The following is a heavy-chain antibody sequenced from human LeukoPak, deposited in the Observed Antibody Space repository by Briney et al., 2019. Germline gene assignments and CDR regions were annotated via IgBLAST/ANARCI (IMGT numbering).Heavy chain of an antibody. Sequence: ASVKVSCKASGGTFSSYAISWVRQAPGQGLEWMGRIIPILGIANYAQKFQGRVTITADKSTSTAYMELSSLRSEDTAVYYCATHLAAAGPFSDYWGQGTLVTVSS. V-gene: IGHV1-69*04. J-gene: IGHJ4*02. D-gene: IGHD6-13*01. CDR1: GGTFSSYA. CDR2: IIPILGIA. CDR3: ATHLAAAGPFSDY.